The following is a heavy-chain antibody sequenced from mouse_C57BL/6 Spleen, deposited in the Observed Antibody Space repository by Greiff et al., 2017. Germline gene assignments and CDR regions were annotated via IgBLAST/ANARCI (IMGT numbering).Heavy chain of an antibody. CDR2: INYDGSST. CDR3: ARGDYDDWYFDV. D-gene: IGHD2-4*01. Sequence: EVQVVESDGGLVQPGSSMKLSCTASGFTFSDYYMAWVRQVPEKGLEWVANINYDGSSTYYLDSLKSRFIISRDNAKNILYLQMSSLKSEDTATYYCARGDYDDWYFDVWGTGTTVTVSS. V-gene: IGHV5-16*01. CDR1: GFTFSDYY. J-gene: IGHJ1*03.